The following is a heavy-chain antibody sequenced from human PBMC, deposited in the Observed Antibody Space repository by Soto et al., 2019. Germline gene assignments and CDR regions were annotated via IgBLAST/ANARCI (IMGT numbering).Heavy chain of an antibody. D-gene: IGHD3-3*01. V-gene: IGHV4-39*01. J-gene: IGHJ4*02. CDR3: ARRFWSGAYYFDY. CDR2: IYYSGST. CDR1: GGSISSSSYY. Sequence: SETLSLTCTVSGGSISSSSYYWGWIRQPPGKGLEWIGSIYYSGSTYYNPSLKSRVTISVDTSKNQFSLKLSSVTAADTAVYYCARRFWSGAYYFDYWGQGTLVTVSS.